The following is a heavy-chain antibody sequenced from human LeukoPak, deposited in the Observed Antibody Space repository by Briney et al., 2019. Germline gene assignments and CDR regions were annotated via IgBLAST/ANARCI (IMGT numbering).Heavy chain of an antibody. CDR3: ARDPVHYDFWSGYSYFDY. D-gene: IGHD3-3*01. CDR2: IYTSGST. Sequence: PSETLSLTCTVSGGSISSYYWSWIRQPAGKGLEWIGRIYTSGSTNYNPSLKSRVTMSVDTSKNQFSLKLSSMTAADTAVYYCARDPVHYDFWSGYSYFDYWGQGTLVTVSS. J-gene: IGHJ4*02. V-gene: IGHV4-4*07. CDR1: GGSISSYY.